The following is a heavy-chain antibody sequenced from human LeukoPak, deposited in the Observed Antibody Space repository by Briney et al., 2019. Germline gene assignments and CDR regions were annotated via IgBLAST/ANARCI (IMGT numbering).Heavy chain of an antibody. CDR1: GFTFSSYE. CDR2: ISSSGNTI. Sequence: GGSLRLSCAASGFTFSSYEMNWVRQAPGKGLEWVSYISSSGNTIYYADSVKGRFTISRDNAKNSLYLQMNSLRAEDTAVYYCARDGYLATTSWGQGTLVTVSS. V-gene: IGHV3-48*03. CDR3: ARDGYLATTS. D-gene: IGHD2/OR15-2a*01. J-gene: IGHJ5*02.